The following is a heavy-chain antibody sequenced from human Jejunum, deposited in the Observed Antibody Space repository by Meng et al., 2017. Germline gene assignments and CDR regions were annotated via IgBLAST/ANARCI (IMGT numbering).Heavy chain of an antibody. V-gene: IGHV4-4*02. Sequence: GAGPGLGTPSGTLSLTCAVSGGSISNNNWWSWVRQPPGKGLEWIGEISHTGRINYNPSLKSRVTMSLDKSKNQFSLDLTSVTGADTAVYYCARDLLDPNIAATGWFNPWGQGTLVTVSS. D-gene: IGHD2/OR15-2a*01. J-gene: IGHJ5*02. CDR3: ARDLLDPNIAATGWFNP. CDR1: GGSISNNNW. CDR2: ISHTGRI.